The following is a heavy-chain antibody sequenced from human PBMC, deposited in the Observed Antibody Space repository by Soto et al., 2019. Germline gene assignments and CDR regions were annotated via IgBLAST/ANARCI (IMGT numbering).Heavy chain of an antibody. Sequence: QVQLVQSGAEVKKPGASVKVSCTASGYTFTSYGISWVRQAPGQGLEWMGWISAYNGNTNYAQKRQRRVTMTTDTSTSTAYMELRSLRSDDTAVYYCARVRSGLEWLQYYYYYMDVWGKGTTVTVSS. J-gene: IGHJ6*03. CDR3: ARVRSGLEWLQYYYYYMDV. V-gene: IGHV1-18*01. CDR2: ISAYNGNT. D-gene: IGHD3-3*01. CDR1: GYTFTSYG.